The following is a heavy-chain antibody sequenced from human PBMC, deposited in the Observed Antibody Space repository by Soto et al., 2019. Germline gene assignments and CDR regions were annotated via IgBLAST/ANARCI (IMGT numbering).Heavy chain of an antibody. CDR2: ISAYNGNT. D-gene: IGHD2-2*01. Sequence: AASVKVSCKASGYTFTNYGISWVRQAPGQGLEWMGWISAYNGNTKYAQKLQGRVTMTTDTSTSTAYMELRSLRSDDTAIYYCAKRRLNTITSLSDFWGQGAQVTVSS. V-gene: IGHV1-18*01. CDR3: AKRRLNTITSLSDF. J-gene: IGHJ1*01. CDR1: GYTFTNYG.